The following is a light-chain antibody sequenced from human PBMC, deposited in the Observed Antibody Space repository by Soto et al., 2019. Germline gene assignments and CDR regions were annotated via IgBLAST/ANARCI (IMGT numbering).Light chain of an antibody. Sequence: EIVLTQSPGTLSLSPGQRATLSCRASQRLSASDIAWYQQKPGQAPKFLIYGVSSRATGIPDRFSGSGSGTDFTLTISCLQSEDFATYYCQQYYSYPITFGQGTRLEI. CDR3: QQYYSYPIT. CDR1: QRLSASD. J-gene: IGKJ5*01. CDR2: GVS. V-gene: IGKV3-20*01.